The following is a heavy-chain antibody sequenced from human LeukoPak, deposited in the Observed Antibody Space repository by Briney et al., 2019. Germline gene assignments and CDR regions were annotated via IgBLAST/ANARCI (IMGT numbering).Heavy chain of an antibody. V-gene: IGHV3-30*03. CDR2: ISYDGSNK. Sequence: PGGSLRLSCAASGFTFSSYGMHWVRQAPGKGLEWVAVISYDGSNKYYADSVKGRFTISRDNSKNTLYLQMNSLRAEDTAVYYCARDYSWGGIAAAWGYYYYYMDVWGKGTTVTVSS. CDR3: ARDYSWGGIAAAWGYYYYYMDV. D-gene: IGHD6-13*01. CDR1: GFTFSSYG. J-gene: IGHJ6*03.